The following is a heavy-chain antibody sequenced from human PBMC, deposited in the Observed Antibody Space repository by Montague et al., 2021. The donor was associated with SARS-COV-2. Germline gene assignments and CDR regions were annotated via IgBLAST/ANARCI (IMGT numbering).Heavy chain of an antibody. CDR1: GGSITGYY. V-gene: IGHV4-59*01. J-gene: IGHJ3*02. D-gene: IGHD4-23*01. CDR3: VRDHPYGGPRGAYDI. CDR2: IYDGGAV. Sequence: SETLSLTCTVSGGSITGYYWSWLRRSPGKGLEWIAYIYDGGAVNYNPSLGSRVTISTDTSKNRLSHKVNSVTAADTAVYCCVRDHPYGGPRGAYDIWGQGTVVTVSS.